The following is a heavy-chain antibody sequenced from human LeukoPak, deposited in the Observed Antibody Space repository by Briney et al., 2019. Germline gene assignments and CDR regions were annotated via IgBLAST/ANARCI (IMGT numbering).Heavy chain of an antibody. D-gene: IGHD2-2*01. CDR3: ARVPGCSSTSCYPTGDY. Sequence: ASVTVSFTSSGYTFTVYYMHWVRQAPGQGLAWMGWINPNSGGTNYAQKFQGRVTMTRDTSISTAYMELSRLRSDDTAVYYCARVPGCSSTSCYPTGDYWGQGTLVTVSS. V-gene: IGHV1-2*02. CDR1: GYTFTVYY. CDR2: INPNSGGT. J-gene: IGHJ4*02.